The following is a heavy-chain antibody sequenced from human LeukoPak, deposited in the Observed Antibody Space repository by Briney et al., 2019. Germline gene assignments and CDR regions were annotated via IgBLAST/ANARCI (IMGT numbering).Heavy chain of an antibody. Sequence: GSLRLSCAASRFTFSTYAMSWVRQAPGKGLEWVSGLSDGGGYTYYADSVKGRFTISRDNAKNTLYLQMNSLRAEDTAIYYCATAYSTTWSFSDFWGQGTLVTVSS. CDR2: LSDGGGYT. J-gene: IGHJ4*02. CDR3: ATAYSTTWSFSDF. V-gene: IGHV3-23*01. CDR1: RFTFSTYA. D-gene: IGHD6-13*01.